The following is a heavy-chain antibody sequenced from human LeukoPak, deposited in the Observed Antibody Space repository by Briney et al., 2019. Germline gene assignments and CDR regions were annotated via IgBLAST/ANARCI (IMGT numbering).Heavy chain of an antibody. Sequence: RSLRLSCVASGFTFSNYGMHWVRQAPGKGLEWVAVVSYDGSNQYYADSVKGRFTISRDNSKNTLYLQMNSLRTEDTAVYYCAKIPLVTVTTSGSWFDPWGQGTLVTVSS. J-gene: IGHJ5*02. CDR2: VSYDGSNQ. CDR1: GFTFSNYG. CDR3: AKIPLVTVTTSGSWFDP. V-gene: IGHV3-30*18. D-gene: IGHD4-17*01.